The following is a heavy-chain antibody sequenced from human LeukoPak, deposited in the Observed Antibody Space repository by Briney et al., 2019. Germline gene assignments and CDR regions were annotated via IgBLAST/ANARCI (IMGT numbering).Heavy chain of an antibody. D-gene: IGHD4-11*01. CDR1: GYSISSSNW. J-gene: IGHJ5*02. CDR3: ARGSYDYSASWFDP. CDR2: MYYSGST. Sequence: SDTLSLTCAVSGYSISSSNWWGWIRQPPGKGLEWIGYMYYSGSTFSNPSLKSRITMSVDTSKNQFSLKLSSVTAVDTAVYYCARGSYDYSASWFDPWGQGTLVTVSS. V-gene: IGHV4-28*03.